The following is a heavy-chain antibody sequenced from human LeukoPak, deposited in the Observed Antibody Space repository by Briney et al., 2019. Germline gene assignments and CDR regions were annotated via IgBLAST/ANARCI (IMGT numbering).Heavy chain of an antibody. CDR1: GFTFSSYE. J-gene: IGHJ5*02. D-gene: IGHD3-16*01. CDR3: ARARRYDYVWGSHTYWFDP. V-gene: IGHV3-21*01. CDR2: ISSSSSYI. Sequence: GGSLRLSCAASGFTFSSYEMNWVRQAPGKGLEWVSSISSSSSYIYYADSVKGRFTISRDNAKNSLYLQMNSLRAEDTAVYYCARARRYDYVWGSHTYWFDPWGQGTLVTVSS.